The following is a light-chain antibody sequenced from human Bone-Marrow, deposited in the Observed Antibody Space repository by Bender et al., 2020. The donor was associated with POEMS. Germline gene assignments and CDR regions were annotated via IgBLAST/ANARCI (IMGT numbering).Light chain of an antibody. CDR2: EDG. Sequence: NFMLTQPHSVSESPGKTVTISCTRSSGNIGTNYVQWYQQRPGSAPITVIYEDGRRPSGVPDRFSGSKSGNTASLTISGLQAEDEADYYCSSYTTVTFEIFGGGTKLTVL. J-gene: IGLJ2*01. V-gene: IGLV6-57*04. CDR1: SGNIGTNY. CDR3: SSYTTVTFEI.